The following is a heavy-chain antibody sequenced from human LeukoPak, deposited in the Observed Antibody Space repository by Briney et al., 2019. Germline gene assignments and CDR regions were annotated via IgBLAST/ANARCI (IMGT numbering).Heavy chain of an antibody. CDR1: EFFLSDYA. Sequence: PVGSLRLSCTPSEFFLSDYAMTWVRQAPGKGLEWVSTIRGSGGNTFYEDSVKGRFTISRDNSKNTLYLQMDNLRAEDTAVYYCTKVSANGYNYSFASWGQETLVTVSS. CDR3: TKVSANGYNYSFAS. V-gene: IGHV3-23*01. J-gene: IGHJ4*02. CDR2: IRGSGGNT. D-gene: IGHD5-24*01.